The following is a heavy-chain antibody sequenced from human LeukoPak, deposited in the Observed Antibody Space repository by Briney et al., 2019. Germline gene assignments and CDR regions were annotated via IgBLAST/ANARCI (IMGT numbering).Heavy chain of an antibody. V-gene: IGHV4-30-4*01. D-gene: IGHD3-10*01. CDR2: ISNSGST. CDR3: ARDIRPPYYGSGSSNYFDS. J-gene: IGHJ4*02. CDR1: GYSINSGYY. Sequence: SETLSLTCTVSGYSINSGYYWSWIRQPPGKGLEWIGYISNSGSTYYNPSLRSRVTISGDTSKNQFSLKLSSVTAADTAVYYCARDIRPPYYGSGSSNYFDSWGQGTLVTVSS.